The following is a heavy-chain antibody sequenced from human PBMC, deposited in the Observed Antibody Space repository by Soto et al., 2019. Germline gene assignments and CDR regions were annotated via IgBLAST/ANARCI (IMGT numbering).Heavy chain of an antibody. CDR2: IYYDGSNK. Sequence: QVQLVESGGGVVQPGRSLRLSCAASGFTFSTXGXXXXXXXXXXXXGWVAVIYYDGSNKYYADSVKGRFTISRDNXXXXXXXXXXXXXXXXXXXXXXARVXXPXXDTLDYWGQGTLVTVSS. CDR3: ARVXXPXXDTLDY. J-gene: IGHJ4*02. V-gene: IGHV3-33*01. CDR1: GFTFSTXG.